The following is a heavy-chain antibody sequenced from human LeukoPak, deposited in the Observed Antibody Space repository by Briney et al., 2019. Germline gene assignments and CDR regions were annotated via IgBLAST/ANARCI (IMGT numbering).Heavy chain of an antibody. J-gene: IGHJ6*03. CDR1: GFTVSSNY. CDR3: AKSTASWELSYYYYYYYMDV. Sequence: PGGTLRLSCAASGFTVSSNYMSWVRQAPGKGLEWVSVIYSGGSTYYADSVKGRFTISRDNSKNTLYLQMNSLRAEDTAVYYCAKSTASWELSYYYYYYYMDVWGKGTTVTVSS. D-gene: IGHD1-26*01. CDR2: IYSGGST. V-gene: IGHV3-66*01.